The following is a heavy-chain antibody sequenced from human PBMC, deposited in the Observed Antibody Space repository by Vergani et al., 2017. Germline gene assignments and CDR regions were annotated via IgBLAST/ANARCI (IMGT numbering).Heavy chain of an antibody. CDR2: ISSSGSTI. CDR1: GFTFSSYE. Sequence: EVQLVESGGGLVQPGGSLRLSCAASGFTFSSYEMNWVRQAPGKGLEWVSYISSSGSTIYYADSVKGLTISRDNAKNSLYLQMNSLRAEDTAVYYCARDEAGTTRGYFDYWGQGTLVTVSS. CDR3: ARDEAGTTRGYFDY. V-gene: IGHV3-48*03. J-gene: IGHJ4*02. D-gene: IGHD1-7*01.